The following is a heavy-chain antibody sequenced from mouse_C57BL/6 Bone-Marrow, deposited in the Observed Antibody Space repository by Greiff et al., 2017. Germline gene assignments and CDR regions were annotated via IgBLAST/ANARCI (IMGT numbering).Heavy chain of an antibody. D-gene: IGHD1-1*01. V-gene: IGHV7-3*01. CDR2: IRNKANGYTK. Sequence: EVHLVESGGGLVQPGGSLSLSCAASGFTFTDYYMSWVRQPPGKALEWLGFIRNKANGYTKEYSASVKGRFTISRDNSQSILYLQMKALRAEDSATYYCARYDYGSSYGSWFSYWGQGTLVTVSA. CDR3: ARYDYGSSYGSWFSY. J-gene: IGHJ3*01. CDR1: GFTFTDYY.